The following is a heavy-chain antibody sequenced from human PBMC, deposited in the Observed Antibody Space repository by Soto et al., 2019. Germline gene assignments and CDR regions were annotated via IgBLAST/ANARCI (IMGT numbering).Heavy chain of an antibody. CDR3: ARQGRWLQFRHAFDI. Sequence: SETLSLTCTVSGGSISCSSYYWGWIRQPPGKGLEWIGSIYYSGSTYYNPSLKSRVTISVDTSKNQFSLKLSSVTAADTAVYYCARQGRWLQFRHAFDIWGQGTMVTVSS. D-gene: IGHD5-12*01. CDR2: IYYSGST. J-gene: IGHJ3*02. V-gene: IGHV4-39*01. CDR1: GGSISCSSYY.